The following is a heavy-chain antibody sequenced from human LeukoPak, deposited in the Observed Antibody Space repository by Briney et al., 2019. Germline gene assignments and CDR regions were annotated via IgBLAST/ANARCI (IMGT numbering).Heavy chain of an antibody. CDR3: ARGAYSSGWAYFDH. D-gene: IGHD6-19*01. CDR1: GFTFSSYW. V-gene: IGHV3-48*04. Sequence: PGGSLRLSCAASGFTFSSYWMSWVRQAPGKGLEWVSYISFSVNTKYYGDSVKGRFTISRDNAKNSLYLHMDSLRAEDTAVYYCARGAYSSGWAYFDHWGQGTLVTVSS. CDR2: ISFSVNTK. J-gene: IGHJ4*02.